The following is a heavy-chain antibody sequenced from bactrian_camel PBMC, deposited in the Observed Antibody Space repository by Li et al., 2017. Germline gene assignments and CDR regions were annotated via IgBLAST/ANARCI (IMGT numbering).Heavy chain of an antibody. CDR3: AAVRYGGSWYPLCRARSADFGY. J-gene: IGHJ6*01. CDR2: INSSGGNR. Sequence: QLVESGGGSVQAGGSLRLSCEAPGYTYDTHCMGWFRQAPGKALEWISDINSSGGNRNYADSVKGRFISSRDNSKSTVYLQLNGLKSEDTAMYYCAAVRYGGSWYPLCRARSADFGYWGQGTQVTVS. D-gene: IGHD6*01. V-gene: IGHV3S25*01. CDR1: GYTYDTHC.